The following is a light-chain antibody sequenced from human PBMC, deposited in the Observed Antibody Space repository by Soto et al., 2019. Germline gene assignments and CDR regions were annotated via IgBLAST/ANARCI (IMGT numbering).Light chain of an antibody. V-gene: IGKV3D-15*01. CDR3: QQYNNWPLT. J-gene: IGKJ4*01. CDR1: QTVRDN. Sequence: EIVMTQSPATLSVSPGERATLSCRASQTVRDNLAWYKQTSGRAPRLLIYGASIRATGIPARFSGSGSGTEFTLTISSLLSEDFAIYYCQQYNNWPLTFGGGTKVEIK. CDR2: GAS.